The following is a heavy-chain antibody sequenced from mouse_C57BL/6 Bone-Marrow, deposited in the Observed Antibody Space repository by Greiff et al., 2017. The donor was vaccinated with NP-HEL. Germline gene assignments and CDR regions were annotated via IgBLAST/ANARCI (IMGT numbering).Heavy chain of an antibody. CDR1: GYTFTSYG. CDR3: ARAYDGYPYWYFDV. Sequence: VQLVESGAELARPGASVKLSCKASGYTFTSYGISWVKQRTGQGLEWIGEIYPRSGNTYYNEKFKGKATLTADKSSSTAYMELRSLTSEDSAVYFCARAYDGYPYWYFDVWGTGTTVTVSS. CDR2: IYPRSGNT. D-gene: IGHD2-3*01. J-gene: IGHJ1*03. V-gene: IGHV1-81*01.